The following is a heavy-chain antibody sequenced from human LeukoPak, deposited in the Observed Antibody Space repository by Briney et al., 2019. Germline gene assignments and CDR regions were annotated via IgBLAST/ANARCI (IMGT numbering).Heavy chain of an antibody. CDR1: GFTFSSYV. CDR3: AKSGRVCSGGSCYQEYFDY. Sequence: GGSLRLSCAASGFTFSSYVMSWVRQAPGKGLEWVSAISAGGGSTYYADPVKGRFTISRDNSKNTLYLQMNSLRAEDTAVYYCAKSGRVCSGGSCYQEYFDYWGQGTLVTVSS. D-gene: IGHD2-15*01. J-gene: IGHJ4*02. V-gene: IGHV3-23*01. CDR2: ISAGGGST.